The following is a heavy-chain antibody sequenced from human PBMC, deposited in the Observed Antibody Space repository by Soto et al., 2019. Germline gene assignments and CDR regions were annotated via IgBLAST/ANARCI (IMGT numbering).Heavy chain of an antibody. Sequence: QVQLVESGGGVVQPGRSLRLSCAASGFTFSSYGMHWVRQAPGKGLEWVAVIWYDGSNKYYADSVKGRFTNSRDNSTNTLYLQMNSLRDEDTAVYYCAREACSGGSCYSGGNWFDPWGQGTLVTVSS. J-gene: IGHJ5*02. D-gene: IGHD2-15*01. V-gene: IGHV3-33*01. CDR1: GFTFSSYG. CDR2: IWYDGSNK. CDR3: AREACSGGSCYSGGNWFDP.